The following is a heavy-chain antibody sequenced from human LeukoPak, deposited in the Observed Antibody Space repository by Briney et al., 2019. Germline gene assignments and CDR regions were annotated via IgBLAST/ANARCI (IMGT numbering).Heavy chain of an antibody. J-gene: IGHJ4*02. V-gene: IGHV3-48*01. CDR2: ISSTGSII. Sequence: PGGSLRLSCAASGFTFSSYSMNWVRQALGKGLEWVSYISSTGSIIYYADSVKGRFTISRDNAKKSLYLQMKRMRAEDTAVYYCARDDSSGYFFDQWGQGTLVTVSS. CDR1: GFTFSSYS. D-gene: IGHD3-22*01. CDR3: ARDDSSGYFFDQ.